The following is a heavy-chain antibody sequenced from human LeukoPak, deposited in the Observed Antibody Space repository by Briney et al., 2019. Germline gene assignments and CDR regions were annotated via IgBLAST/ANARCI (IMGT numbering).Heavy chain of an antibody. CDR2: ISYDGSNK. Sequence: QVQLVESGGGVVQPGRSLRLSCAASGFTFSSYGMHWVRQAPGKGLEWVAVISYDGSNKYYADSVKGRFTISRDNSKNTLYLQMNSLRAEDTAVYYCAKDGRYFDWFSDYYMDVWGKGTTVTVSS. CDR1: GFTFSSYG. J-gene: IGHJ6*03. V-gene: IGHV3-30*18. CDR3: AKDGRYFDWFSDYYMDV. D-gene: IGHD3-9*01.